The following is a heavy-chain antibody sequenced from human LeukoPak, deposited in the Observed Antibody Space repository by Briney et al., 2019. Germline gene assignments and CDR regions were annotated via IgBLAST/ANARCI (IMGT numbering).Heavy chain of an antibody. J-gene: IGHJ4*02. CDR2: IYYSGST. CDR3: ARHSFSGFVDIIRHFDY. D-gene: IGHD3-3*01. CDR1: GGSISSSSYY. V-gene: IGHV4-39*01. Sequence: PSETLSLTCTVSGGSISSSSYYWGWIRQPPGKGLEWIGSIYYSGSTYYNPSLKSRVTISVDTSKNQFSLKLSSVTAADTAVYYCARHSFSGFVDIIRHFDYWGQGTLVTVSS.